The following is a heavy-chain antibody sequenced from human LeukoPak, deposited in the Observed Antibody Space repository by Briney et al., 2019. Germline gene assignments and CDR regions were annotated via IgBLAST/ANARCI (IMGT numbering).Heavy chain of an antibody. D-gene: IGHD3-10*01. Sequence: PGGSLRLSCAASGFTVSSNYMTWVRQAAGKGPEWVSIIYSGGSTYYADSVKGRFTISRDNSKNAVFLQMNSLRAEDTAVYYCVSLPGSGHWGQGTLVTVSS. V-gene: IGHV3-53*01. CDR3: VSLPGSGH. CDR1: GFTVSSNY. CDR2: IYSGGST. J-gene: IGHJ4*02.